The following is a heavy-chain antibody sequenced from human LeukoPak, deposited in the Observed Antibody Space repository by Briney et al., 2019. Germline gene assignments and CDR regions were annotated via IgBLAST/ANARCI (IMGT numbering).Heavy chain of an antibody. D-gene: IGHD3-10*01. Sequence: GESLKISCKGSGYTFTSYCIHWVRQAPGQGLEWMGIINPNTDNRDYAQKFQGRVTMTRDTSTSTVYMDLSSLRSEDAAVYFCARDFTSGSGTYSSYFFDHWGQGTLVTVSS. CDR1: GYTFTSYC. CDR2: INPNTDNR. J-gene: IGHJ4*02. CDR3: ARDFTSGSGTYSSYFFDH. V-gene: IGHV1-46*01.